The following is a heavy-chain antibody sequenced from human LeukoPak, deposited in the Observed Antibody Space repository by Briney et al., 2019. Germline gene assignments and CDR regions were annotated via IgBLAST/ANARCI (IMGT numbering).Heavy chain of an antibody. CDR1: GGNFRTYA. D-gene: IGHD2-15*01. CDR3: AFSEMGTTFCTSSSCLNS. J-gene: IGHJ4*02. V-gene: IGHV1-69*13. CDR2: IIPLFGAT. Sequence: ASVKVSCKASGGNFRTYAMTWVRQAPGQGLEWMGGIIPLFGATNYAQKFQGRVAIIADDSTTTAHMELSDLTSEDTAMYYCAFSEMGTTFCTSSSCLNSWGQGTLVSVS.